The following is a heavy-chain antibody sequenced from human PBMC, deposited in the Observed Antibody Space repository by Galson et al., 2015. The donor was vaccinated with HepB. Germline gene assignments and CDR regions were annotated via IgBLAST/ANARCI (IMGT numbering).Heavy chain of an antibody. Sequence: SLRLSCAASGFTFSSYAMSWVRQAPAKGLEWVSGISGSGATTYYADSVKGRFTISRDNSRDTLHLQMNGLRAEDTAVYYCAKPRSGWYPFDSWGQGTLVTVSS. D-gene: IGHD6-19*01. CDR1: GFTFSSYA. CDR2: ISGSGATT. V-gene: IGHV3-23*01. J-gene: IGHJ4*02. CDR3: AKPRSGWYPFDS.